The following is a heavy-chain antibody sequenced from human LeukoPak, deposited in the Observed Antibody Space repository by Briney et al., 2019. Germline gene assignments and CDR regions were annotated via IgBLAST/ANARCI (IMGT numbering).Heavy chain of an antibody. V-gene: IGHV4-4*07. CDR2: IYTSEST. D-gene: IGHD2-2*01. CDR3: ARDVVPAAMAFDY. Sequence: PSETLSLTCTVSGGSISSYYWSWIRQPAGTGLEWIGRIYTSESTNYNPSLKSRVTMSVDTSKNQFSLKLSSVTAADTAVYYCARDVVPAAMAFDYWGREPWSPSPQ. CDR1: GGSISSYY. J-gene: IGHJ4*02.